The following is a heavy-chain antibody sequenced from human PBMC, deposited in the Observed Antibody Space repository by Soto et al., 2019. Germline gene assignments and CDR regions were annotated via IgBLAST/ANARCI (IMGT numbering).Heavy chain of an antibody. V-gene: IGHV1-69*13. CDR2: IIPIFGTA. D-gene: IGHD6-19*01. Sequence: ASVKVSCKASGGTFSSYAISWVRQAPGQGLEWMGGIIPIFGTANYAQKFQGRVTITADESTSTAYMELSSLRSEDTAVYYCARGKAPGYSCGWYMEGAFDSWGQGTMVPVS. J-gene: IGHJ3*02. CDR1: GGTFSSYA. CDR3: ARGKAPGYSCGWYMEGAFDS.